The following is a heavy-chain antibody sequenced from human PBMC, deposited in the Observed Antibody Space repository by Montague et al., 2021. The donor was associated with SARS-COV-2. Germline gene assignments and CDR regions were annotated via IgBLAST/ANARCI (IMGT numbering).Heavy chain of an antibody. CDR3: ARPPTYYHILTGYFNGPIWFDP. CDR2: IYYSGCT. CDR1: GGSISSSSYY. V-gene: IGHV4-39*01. Sequence: SETLSLTCTVYGGSISSSSYYWGWIRQPPGKELEWIGSIYYSGCTYHNPSLKSRVTISVDTSKNQFSLKLSSVTAADTAVYYCARPPTYYHILTGYFNGPIWFDPWGQGTLVTVSS. D-gene: IGHD3-9*01. J-gene: IGHJ5*02.